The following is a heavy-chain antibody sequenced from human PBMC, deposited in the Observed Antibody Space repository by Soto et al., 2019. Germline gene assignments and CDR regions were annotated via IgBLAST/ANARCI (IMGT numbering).Heavy chain of an antibody. Sequence: QITLKESGPTLVKPTQTLTLTCTFSGFSLSSTRMAVGWIRQPPGKALEWLALIYWDDDKRYSPFLKSRLTITKDTSKXXXXLTMSXXXPVXXXRXXXAHIVVAGLGYYFDYWGQGTLVTVSS. J-gene: IGHJ4*02. CDR1: GFSLSSTRMA. CDR2: IYWDDDK. CDR3: AHIVVAGLGYYFDY. D-gene: IGHD6-19*01. V-gene: IGHV2-5*02.